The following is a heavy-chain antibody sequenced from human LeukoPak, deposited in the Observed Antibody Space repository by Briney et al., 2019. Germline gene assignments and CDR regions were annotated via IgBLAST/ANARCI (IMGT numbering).Heavy chain of an antibody. CDR3: AKYPVAGTLVSGY. J-gene: IGHJ4*02. CDR2: ISGSGGST. D-gene: IGHD6-19*01. Sequence: GGSLRLSCAASGFTFSSYAMSWVRQAPGKGLEWVSAISGSGGSTYFADSVKGRFTISRDNSKNTLYLQMNSLRAEDTAVYYCAKYPVAGTLVSGYWGQGTLVTVSS. V-gene: IGHV3-23*01. CDR1: GFTFSSYA.